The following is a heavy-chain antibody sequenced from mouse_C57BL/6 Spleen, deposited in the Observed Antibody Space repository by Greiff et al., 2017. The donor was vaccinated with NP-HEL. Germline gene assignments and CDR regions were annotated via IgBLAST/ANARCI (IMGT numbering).Heavy chain of an antibody. CDR1: GYTFTDYY. CDR3: ARRSYGGSSYLYAMDY. D-gene: IGHD1-1*01. V-gene: IGHV1-26*01. J-gene: IGHJ4*01. CDR2: INPNNGGT. Sequence: VQLQQSGPELVKPGASVKISCKASGYTFTDYYMNWVKQSHGKSLEWIGDINPNNGGTSYNQKFKGKATLTVDKSSSTAYMELRSLTSEDSAVYYCARRSYGGSSYLYAMDYWGQGTSVTVSS.